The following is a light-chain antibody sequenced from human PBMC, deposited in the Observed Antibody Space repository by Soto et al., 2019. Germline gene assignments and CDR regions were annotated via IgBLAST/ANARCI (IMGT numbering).Light chain of an antibody. V-gene: IGKV3-15*01. J-gene: IGKJ4*01. Sequence: EIVMTQSPATLSVSPGERATLSCRASQNVGSYLAWYQQKPCQAPRLLIYGASTRATDIPARFAGSGSGAEFTLTINSLQSEDFAVYSCQQYREWPRVTFGGGTKVDIK. CDR1: QNVGSY. CDR2: GAS. CDR3: QQYREWPRVT.